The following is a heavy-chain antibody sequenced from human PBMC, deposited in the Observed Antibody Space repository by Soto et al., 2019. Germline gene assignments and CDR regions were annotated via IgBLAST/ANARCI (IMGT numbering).Heavy chain of an antibody. CDR2: IYYSGST. D-gene: IGHD6-13*01. V-gene: IGHV4-39*01. CDR3: ARRERAAGTDWWFDP. J-gene: IGHJ5*02. CDR1: GGSISSSSFH. Sequence: QLQLQESGPGLVKPSETLSLTCTVSGGSISSSSFHWGWIRQPPGKGLEWFGSIYYSGSTYYSPSLKSRVTISVDTAKNQFCLKRSSVTAADTAVYYCARRERAAGTDWWFDPWGQGTLVTVSS.